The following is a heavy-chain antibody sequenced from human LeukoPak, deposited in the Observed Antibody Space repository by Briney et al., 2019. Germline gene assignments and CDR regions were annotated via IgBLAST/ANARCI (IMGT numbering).Heavy chain of an antibody. CDR3: ARHPMSTPLDY. J-gene: IGHJ4*02. D-gene: IGHD2-2*01. CDR1: GGSISSSSCY. Sequence: SETLSLTCTVSGGSISSSSCYWGWSRQPPGKGLEWIGSIYYSGSTYYNPSLKSRVTISVDTSKNQFSLKLSSVTAADTAVYYCARHPMSTPLDYWGQGTLVTVSS. V-gene: IGHV4-39*01. CDR2: IYYSGST.